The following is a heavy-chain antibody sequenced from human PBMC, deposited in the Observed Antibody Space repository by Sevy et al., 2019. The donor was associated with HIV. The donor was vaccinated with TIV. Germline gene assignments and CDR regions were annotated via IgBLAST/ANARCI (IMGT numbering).Heavy chain of an antibody. CDR1: GDSIGGYF. V-gene: IGHV4-59*01. Sequence: SETLSLTCTVSGDSIGGYFWSWIRQPPGKGLEWIGNIYYNGDTNYNPSLESRVTISLDTSKNQFSLKMTSVTAADTAMYYCARDKAVPSQYYYGMDVWGQGTTITVSS. CDR3: ARDKAVPSQYYYGMDV. CDR2: IYYNGDT. D-gene: IGHD4-4*01. J-gene: IGHJ6*02.